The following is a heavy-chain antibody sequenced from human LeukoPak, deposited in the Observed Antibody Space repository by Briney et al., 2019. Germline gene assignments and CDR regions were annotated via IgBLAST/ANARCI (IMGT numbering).Heavy chain of an antibody. CDR3: AREVVTAGPTRWYFDL. Sequence: GGSLRLSCAASGFTVSNNYMNWVRQTPGKGLEWVSVIYSGGSTYHADSVKGRFTISRDNSKNTLYLQMNSLRAEDTAVYYCAREVVTAGPTRWYFDLWGRGTLVTVSS. J-gene: IGHJ2*01. CDR1: GFTVSNNY. V-gene: IGHV3-53*01. CDR2: IYSGGST. D-gene: IGHD2-21*02.